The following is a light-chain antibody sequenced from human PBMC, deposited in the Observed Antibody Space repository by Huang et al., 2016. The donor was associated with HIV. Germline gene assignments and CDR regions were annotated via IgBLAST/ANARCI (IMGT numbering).Light chain of an antibody. V-gene: IGKV4-1*01. CDR2: WAP. CDR1: QSVLSSATNKNY. J-gene: IGKJ1*01. CDR3: QQYYTSPQT. Sequence: DIVMTQSPDSLAVSLGEAATLTCRSSQSVLSSATNKNYLAWFQQKSGHSPKLLMFWAPTREAGVPDRFSGSGSGTHFTLTINNVKTEDVAIYYCQQYYTSPQTFGPGTRVEI.